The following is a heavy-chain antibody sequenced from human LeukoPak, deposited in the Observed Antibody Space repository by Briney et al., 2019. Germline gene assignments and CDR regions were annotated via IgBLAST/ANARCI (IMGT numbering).Heavy chain of an antibody. J-gene: IGHJ4*02. Sequence: GGALRLSCAASGFTFSNYAMSWVRQAPGKGLEWVAAISGSGGSTYYADSVKGQFTISRDNSKNTLYLQMNSLRAEDTAVYYCARERIQLCIDYWGQGTLVSVSS. V-gene: IGHV3-23*01. CDR3: ARERIQLCIDY. CDR2: ISGSGGST. CDR1: GFTFSNYA. D-gene: IGHD5-18*01.